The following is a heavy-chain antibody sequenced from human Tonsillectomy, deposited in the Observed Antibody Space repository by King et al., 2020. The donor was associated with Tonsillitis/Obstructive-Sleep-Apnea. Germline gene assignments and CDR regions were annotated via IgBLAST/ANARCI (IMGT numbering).Heavy chain of an antibody. J-gene: IGHJ3*02. CDR3: ARRTLADCWNPYYSVAFDI. CDR1: GGSINSKTSY. CDR2: IYQSGSS. D-gene: IGHD3-3*01. V-gene: IGHV4-39*01. Sequence: MQLQESGPGLVRPSETLSLTCSVSGGSINSKTSYWGWVRQPPGKGLEWIGSIYQSGSSYYNPSLKSRVTISVDTSNNQFSLKMRSLTAADTAVYYCARRTLADCWNPYYSVAFDIWGQGTMVTVSS.